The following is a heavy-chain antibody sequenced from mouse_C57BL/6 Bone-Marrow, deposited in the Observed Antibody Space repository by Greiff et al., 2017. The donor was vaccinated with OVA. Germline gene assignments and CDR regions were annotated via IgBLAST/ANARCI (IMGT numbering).Heavy chain of an antibody. CDR1: GFTFSSYG. V-gene: IGHV5-6*01. D-gene: IGHD1-1*01. CDR3: ARQHYYGSPYYYAMDY. J-gene: IGHJ4*01. CDR2: ISSGGSYT. Sequence: EVQGVESGGDLVKPGGSLKLSCAASGFTFSSYGMSWVRQTPDKRLEWVATISSGGSYTYYPDSVKGRFTISRDNAKNTLYLQMSSLKSEDTAMYYCARQHYYGSPYYYAMDYWGQGTSVTVSS.